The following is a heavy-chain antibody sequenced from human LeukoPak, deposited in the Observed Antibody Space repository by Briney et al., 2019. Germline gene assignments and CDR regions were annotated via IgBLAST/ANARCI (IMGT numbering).Heavy chain of an antibody. Sequence: GGSLRLSCEASGFTFSSYAIRWVRQAPGTGLEWVSSIPGSGGATYYADSVKGRFTISRDNGKNTLFLQMNSLRAEDAAVYYCVRGNDYGGPHYWGQGTLVTVSS. D-gene: IGHD4-23*01. CDR2: IPGSGGAT. V-gene: IGHV3-23*01. CDR3: VRGNDYGGPHY. J-gene: IGHJ4*02. CDR1: GFTFSSYA.